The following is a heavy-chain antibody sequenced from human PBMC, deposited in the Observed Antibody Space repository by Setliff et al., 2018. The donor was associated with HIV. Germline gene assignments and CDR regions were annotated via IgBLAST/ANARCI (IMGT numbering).Heavy chain of an antibody. CDR1: GGSISSYY. CDR3: ARVRGESWYFDY. J-gene: IGHJ4*02. CDR2: IYPSGST. D-gene: IGHD3-10*01. V-gene: IGHV4-4*07. Sequence: PSETLSLTCTVSGGSISSYYWSWIRQPAGEGLEWIGRIYPSGSTNYNPSLKSRVTMSVDTSKNQFSLKLSSVTAADTAVYYCARVRGESWYFDYWGQGTLVTVSS.